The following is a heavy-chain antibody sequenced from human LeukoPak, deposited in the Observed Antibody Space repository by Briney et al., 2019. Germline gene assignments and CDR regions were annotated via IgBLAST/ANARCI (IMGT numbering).Heavy chain of an antibody. CDR1: GFTFSSFA. J-gene: IGHJ6*02. CDR2: ISDNGGST. CDR3: ARRVAATDYLGMDV. D-gene: IGHD2-15*01. V-gene: IGHV3-64*01. Sequence: GGSLRLSCAASGFTFSSFAMHWVRQAPGKGLEYVSAISDNGGSTYYANSVKGRFTISRDNSKNTLYLQMGSLRAEDMAVYYCARRVAATDYLGMDVWGQGTTVTVSS.